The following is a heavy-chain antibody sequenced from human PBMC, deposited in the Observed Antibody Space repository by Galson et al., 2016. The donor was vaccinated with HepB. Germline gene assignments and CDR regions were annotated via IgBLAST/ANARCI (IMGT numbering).Heavy chain of an antibody. Sequence: SLRLSCAASGFTFTGYAMSWVRQAPGKGLEWVSTITNTGITTHYADSVKGRFTISRDNSKNTLYLQMNSLRAEDTALYYCAKEIVEWHGAFDIWGQGALVSVSS. CDR1: GFTFTGYA. CDR2: ITNTGITT. CDR3: AKEIVEWHGAFDI. D-gene: IGHD3-3*01. J-gene: IGHJ3*02. V-gene: IGHV3-23*01.